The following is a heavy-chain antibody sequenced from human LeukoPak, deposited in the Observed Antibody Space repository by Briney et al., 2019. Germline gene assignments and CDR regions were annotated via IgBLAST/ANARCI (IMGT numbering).Heavy chain of an antibody. CDR3: ARSQRGYSYGEH. V-gene: IGHV3-74*01. CDR2: VDNDGSGT. Sequence: GRSLRLSCAASGFIFSNYWMHWVRHVPGKGLVWVSRVDNDGSGTTYADSVKGRFTISRDNAKNTVYLQMNSLRAEDTAVYYCARSQRGYSYGEHWGQGTPVTVSS. CDR1: GFIFSNYW. D-gene: IGHD5-18*01. J-gene: IGHJ4*02.